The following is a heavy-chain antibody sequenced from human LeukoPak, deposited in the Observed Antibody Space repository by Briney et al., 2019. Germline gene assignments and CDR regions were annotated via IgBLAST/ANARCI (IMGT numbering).Heavy chain of an antibody. CDR3: LVTTRSRGFDY. Sequence: PGGSLRLSCAASGFTFSSYWMSWVRQAPGNGLEGVANIRQDGSVQNYVDSVKGRFTISRDNPKNSVYLQMSSLRAEDTAVYNCLVTTRSRGFDYWGQGTLVTVSS. CDR1: GFTFSSYW. CDR2: IRQDGSVQ. D-gene: IGHD1/OR15-1a*01. J-gene: IGHJ4*02. V-gene: IGHV3-7*01.